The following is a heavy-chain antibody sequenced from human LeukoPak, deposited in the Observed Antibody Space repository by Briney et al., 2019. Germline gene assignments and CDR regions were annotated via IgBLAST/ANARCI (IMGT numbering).Heavy chain of an antibody. CDR1: GYTFTSYY. V-gene: IGHV1-46*01. D-gene: IGHD5/OR15-5a*01. CDR2: INPSGGST. CDR3: AVLRGTLVAP. J-gene: IGHJ5*02. Sequence: ASVKVSCKASGYTFTSYYMHWVRQAPGQGLEWMGIINPSGGSTSYAQKFQGRVTMTRDTSISTAYMELSRLRSDDTAVYYCAVLRGTLVAPWGQGTLVTVSS.